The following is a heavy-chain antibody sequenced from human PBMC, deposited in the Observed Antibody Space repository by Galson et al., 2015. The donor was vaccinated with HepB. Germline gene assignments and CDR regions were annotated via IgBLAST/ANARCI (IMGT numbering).Heavy chain of an antibody. D-gene: IGHD3/OR15-3a*01. CDR2: ITGGDGST. CDR1: GFTFSTYA. CDR3: AKRTRPADPYYFDS. Sequence: SLRLSCAASGFTFSTYAMSWVRQAPGKGLEWVSTITGGDGSTYYADSVKGRFTISRDNSKNTLYLQMISLRAEDTAVYYCAKRTRPADPYYFDSWGQGTLVTVSS. V-gene: IGHV3-23*01. J-gene: IGHJ4*02.